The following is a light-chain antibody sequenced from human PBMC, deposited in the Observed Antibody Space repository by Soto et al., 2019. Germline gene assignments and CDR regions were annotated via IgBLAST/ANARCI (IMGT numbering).Light chain of an antibody. CDR3: QSYDSSVRASV. J-gene: IGLJ2*01. CDR1: SSNIGADFD. CDR2: SDT. Sequence: QPVLTQPPSVSGAPGQRVTISCTGSSSNIGADFDVHWYQQFPGTAPKLLIYSDTNRPSGVPERFSASKSGTSASLAITGLQAEDEADYYCQSYDSSVRASVFGGGTKLTVL. V-gene: IGLV1-40*01.